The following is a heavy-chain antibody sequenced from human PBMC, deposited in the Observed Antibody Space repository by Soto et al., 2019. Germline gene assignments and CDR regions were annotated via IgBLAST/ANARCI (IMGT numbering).Heavy chain of an antibody. CDR1: GGSISSGDYF. V-gene: IGHV4-30-4*01. D-gene: IGHD2-2*02. J-gene: IGHJ6*02. Sequence: SETLSLTCTVSGGSISSGDYFWIWIRQPPGKGLEWIGSIYYIGNTYYDPSLKSRLTLSLDTSRSQFSLKLSSVTAADTAVYYCVRACNSCNTRPHYYYGMDVWGQGTTVTVSS. CDR2: IYYIGNT. CDR3: VRACNSCNTRPHYYYGMDV.